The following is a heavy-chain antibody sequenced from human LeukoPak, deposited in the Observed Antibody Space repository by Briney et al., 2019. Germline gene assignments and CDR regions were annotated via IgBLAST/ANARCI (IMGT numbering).Heavy chain of an antibody. D-gene: IGHD4-17*01. J-gene: IGHJ4*02. Sequence: GGSLRLSCAASGFTFSDYYMSWIHQAPGKGLEWVSYISSSSSYTNYADSVKGRFTISRDNAKNSLYLQMNSLRAEDTAVYYCARSRGDYVIFDYWGQGTLVTVSS. CDR2: ISSSSSYT. CDR1: GFTFSDYY. CDR3: ARSRGDYVIFDY. V-gene: IGHV3-11*06.